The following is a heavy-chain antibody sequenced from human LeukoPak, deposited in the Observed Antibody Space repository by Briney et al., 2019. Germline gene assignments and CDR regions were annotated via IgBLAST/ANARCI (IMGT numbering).Heavy chain of an antibody. CDR1: GFTFSSYA. CDR2: ISSNGGST. Sequence: GGSLRLSCAASGFTFSSYAMHWVRQAPGKGLEYVSAISSNGGSTYYANSVKGRFTIPRDNSKNTLYLQMGSLRAEDMAVYYCARATGGHYDYWGQGTLVTVSS. CDR3: ARATGGHYDY. V-gene: IGHV3-64*01. J-gene: IGHJ4*02. D-gene: IGHD1-1*01.